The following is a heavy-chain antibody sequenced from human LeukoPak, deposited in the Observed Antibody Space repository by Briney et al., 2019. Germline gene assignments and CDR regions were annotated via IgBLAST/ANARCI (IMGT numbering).Heavy chain of an antibody. CDR1: GGSISSAGYF. J-gene: IGHJ6*02. D-gene: IGHD2-2*01. V-gene: IGHV4-31*03. Sequence: SETLSLTCTVSGGSISSAGYFWSWIRQHPGKGLEWIGYISYSGSTSYNPALKSRVTISLDTSKNQFSLNLSSATAADTAVYYCARDRGCSSTSCYFQYYYGMDVWGQGTTVTVSS. CDR2: ISYSGST. CDR3: ARDRGCSSTSCYFQYYYGMDV.